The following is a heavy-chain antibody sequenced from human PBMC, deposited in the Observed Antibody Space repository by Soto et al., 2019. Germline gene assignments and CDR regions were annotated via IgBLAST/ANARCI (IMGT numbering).Heavy chain of an antibody. CDR1: GFTFSSYA. V-gene: IGHV3-23*01. J-gene: IGHJ3*02. Sequence: GGSLRLSCAASGFTFSSYAMSWVRQAPGKGLEWVSAISGSGGSTYYADSVKGRFTISRDNSKNTLYLQMNSLRAEDPAVYYCAKDSLKGGAFDIWGQGTMVTVSS. CDR3: AKDSLKGGAFDI. CDR2: ISGSGGST. D-gene: IGHD3-16*01.